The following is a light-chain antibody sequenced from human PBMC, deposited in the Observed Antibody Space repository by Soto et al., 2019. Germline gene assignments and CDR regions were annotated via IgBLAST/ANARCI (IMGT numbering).Light chain of an antibody. J-gene: IGLJ3*02. CDR2: EVS. V-gene: IGLV2-14*01. CDR3: SSYTTSSIWV. CDR1: SSDIGGYNY. Sequence: QAVVTQPASVSGSPGQSITISCTGTSSDIGGYNYVSWYHHHPGKAPKLMIYEVSNRPSGVSNRFSGSKSGNTASLTISGLQAEDEADYYCSSYTTSSIWVFGGGTKLTVL.